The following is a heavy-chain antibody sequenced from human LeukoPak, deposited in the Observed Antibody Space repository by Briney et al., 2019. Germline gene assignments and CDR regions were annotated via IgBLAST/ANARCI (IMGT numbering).Heavy chain of an antibody. CDR2: IIPIFGTA. V-gene: IGHV1-69*05. D-gene: IGHD3-9*01. J-gene: IGHJ3*02. Sequence: SVKVSCKASGGTFSSYAISWVRQAPGQGLEWMGRIIPIFGTANYEQKFQGRVTITTDESTSTAYMELSSLRSEDTAVYYCASRTIFPPVAAFDIWGQGTMVTVSS. CDR3: ASRTIFPPVAAFDI. CDR1: GGTFSSYA.